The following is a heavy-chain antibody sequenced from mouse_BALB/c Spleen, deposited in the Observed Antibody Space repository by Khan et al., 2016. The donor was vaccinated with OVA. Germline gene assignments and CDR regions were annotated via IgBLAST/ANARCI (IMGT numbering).Heavy chain of an antibody. J-gene: IGHJ3*01. Sequence: EVQLVESGGDLVKPGGSLKLSCAASGFTFSTYGMSWVRQSPDRRPEWVATINTGGFYTYYPDIVKGRFTISRDNAKSTLYLQMSSLKSEDTAIYYCARLAYYYNSEGFAYWGQGTLVTVSA. V-gene: IGHV5-6*01. CDR3: ARLAYYYNSEGFAY. D-gene: IGHD1-1*01. CDR2: INTGGFYT. CDR1: GFTFSTYG.